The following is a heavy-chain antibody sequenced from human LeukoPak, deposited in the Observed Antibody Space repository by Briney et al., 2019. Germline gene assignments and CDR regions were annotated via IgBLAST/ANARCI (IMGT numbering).Heavy chain of an antibody. J-gene: IGHJ5*01. CDR1: GGSFSGYY. CDR2: INHSGST. D-gene: IGHD6-13*01. CDR3: ARSSGHSSSWFDY. Sequence: NTSETLSLTCAVYGGSFSGYYWSWIRQPPGKGLEWIGEINHSGSTNYNPSLKSRVTISVDTSKNQFSLKLSSVTAADTAVYYCARSSGHSSSWFDYWGQGTLVTVSS. V-gene: IGHV4-34*01.